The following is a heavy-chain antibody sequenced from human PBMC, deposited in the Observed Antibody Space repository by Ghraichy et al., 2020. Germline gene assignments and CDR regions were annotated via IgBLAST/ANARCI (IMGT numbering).Heavy chain of an antibody. J-gene: IGHJ6*02. CDR3: AKDGGLGGYDYWYYYGMDV. CDR1: GFTFSSYG. Sequence: GGSLRLSCAASGFTFSSYGMHWVRQAPGKGLEWVAVISYDGSNKYYADSVKGRFTISRDNSKNTLYLQMNSLRAEDTAVYYCAKDGGLGGYDYWYYYGMDVWGQGTTVTVSS. CDR2: ISYDGSNK. D-gene: IGHD5-12*01. V-gene: IGHV3-30*18.